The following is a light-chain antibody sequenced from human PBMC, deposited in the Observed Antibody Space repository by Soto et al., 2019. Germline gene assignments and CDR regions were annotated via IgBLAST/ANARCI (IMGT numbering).Light chain of an antibody. CDR1: QSVSSSY. J-gene: IGKJ1*01. CDR3: QQYGSSPWT. CDR2: GAS. V-gene: IGKV3-20*01. Sequence: EIVLTQSPGTLSLSPGERATLSCRASQSVSSSYLAWYQQKPGQAPRLLIYGASSRATGIPDRFSGSGSGPDFTLTISRLEPEDFAVYYCQQYGSSPWTFGPGTKVEIK.